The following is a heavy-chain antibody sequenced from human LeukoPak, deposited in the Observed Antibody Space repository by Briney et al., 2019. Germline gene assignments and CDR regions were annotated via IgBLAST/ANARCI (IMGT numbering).Heavy chain of an antibody. Sequence: PSETLSLTCAVYGGSFSGYSWSWIRQPPGEGLEWIGEINHSGSTNYNPSLKSRVTISVDTSKNQFSLKLNSVTAADTAVYYCARSRYSSGWYVYFLHWGQGTLVTVSS. CDR2: INHSGST. CDR1: GGSFSGYS. CDR3: ARSRYSSGWYVYFLH. V-gene: IGHV4-34*01. J-gene: IGHJ1*01. D-gene: IGHD6-19*01.